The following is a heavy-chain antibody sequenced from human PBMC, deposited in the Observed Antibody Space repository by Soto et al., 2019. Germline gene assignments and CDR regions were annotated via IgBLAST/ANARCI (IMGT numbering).Heavy chain of an antibody. CDR1: GFTFSSYG. CDR2: ISSSSSTI. J-gene: IGHJ4*02. Sequence: EVQLVESGGGLVQPGGSLRLSCTASGFTFSSYGMNWVRHAPGKGLEWVSSISSSSSTIYYADSVRGRFTISRDNAKNSLYLQMNSLRDEDTDVYYCAREISVAGGHFDYWGQGTLVTVSS. CDR3: AREISVAGGHFDY. V-gene: IGHV3-48*02. D-gene: IGHD6-13*01.